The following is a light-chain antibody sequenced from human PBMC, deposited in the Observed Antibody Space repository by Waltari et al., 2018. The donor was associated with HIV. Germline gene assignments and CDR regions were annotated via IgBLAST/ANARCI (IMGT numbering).Light chain of an antibody. CDR2: GNN. Sequence: QSVLTQPPSVSGAPGQRVTISCTGSSSNIGAGYDVHWYQQLPGTAPKLLIYGNNNRPSGVPDRFSGSKSGTSASLAITGLQAEDEADYYCQSYDNSLSGYVFATGTKVTVL. J-gene: IGLJ1*01. V-gene: IGLV1-40*01. CDR3: QSYDNSLSGYV. CDR1: SSNIGAGYD.